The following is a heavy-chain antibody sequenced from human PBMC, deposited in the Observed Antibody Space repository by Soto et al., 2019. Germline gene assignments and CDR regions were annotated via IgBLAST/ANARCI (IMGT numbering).Heavy chain of an antibody. CDR2: ISSSGTTI. J-gene: IGHJ4*02. D-gene: IGHD6-13*01. CDR3: ARIQYSSSWCDY. V-gene: IGHV3-11*01. CDR1: GFTFSDYY. Sequence: QVQLVESGGGLVKPGGSLRLSCAASGFTFSDYYMSWIRQAPGKGLEWVSHISSSGTTIYYADSVKGRFTISMDNAKNSLYLQMNSLRAEDTAVYYCARIQYSSSWCDYWGQGTLVTVSS.